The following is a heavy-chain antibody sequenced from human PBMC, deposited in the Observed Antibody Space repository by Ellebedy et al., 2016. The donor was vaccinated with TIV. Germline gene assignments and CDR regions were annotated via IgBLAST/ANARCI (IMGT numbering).Heavy chain of an antibody. V-gene: IGHV3-23*01. Sequence: GGSLRLXXAASGFTFSSYFMSWVRQAPGKGLEWVSVISGSGDTTYYAASVKGRFTISRDNSKNTLFLQMNSLRAEDTAVYYCAKGPTTRYYYMGVWGKGTTVTVSS. D-gene: IGHD1-26*01. CDR2: ISGSGDTT. J-gene: IGHJ6*03. CDR3: AKGPTTRYYYMGV. CDR1: GFTFSSYF.